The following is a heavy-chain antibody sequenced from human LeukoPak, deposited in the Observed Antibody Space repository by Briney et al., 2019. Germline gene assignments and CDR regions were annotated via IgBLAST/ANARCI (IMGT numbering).Heavy chain of an antibody. CDR1: VFTFSSYS. J-gene: IGHJ4*02. Sequence: GGSLRLSCAASVFTFSSYSTSWVRQAPGKGLEWVSGISGSGGSTYYADSVKGRFSISRDNSKNTLYLQLNSLRVEDTAEYYCAKAHGGNYHSGIDWGQGTLVIVSS. V-gene: IGHV3-23*01. D-gene: IGHD3-16*02. CDR3: AKAHGGNYHSGID. CDR2: ISGSGGST.